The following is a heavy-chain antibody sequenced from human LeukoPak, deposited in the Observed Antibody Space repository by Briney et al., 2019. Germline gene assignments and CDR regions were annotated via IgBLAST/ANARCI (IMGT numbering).Heavy chain of an antibody. CDR3: ATDYWSSGTYYGFFDY. Sequence: ASVKVSCKASGYTFTNYHIHWVRQAPGQRLEWMGGINPCSGGTNYAQKLQGRVTMTRDTSTSTLNMERSSLRSDDTAVYFCATDYWSSGTYYGFFDYWGHGTLVTVSS. CDR2: INPCSGGT. V-gene: IGHV1-46*01. CDR1: GYTFTNYH. J-gene: IGHJ4*01. D-gene: IGHD2-15*01.